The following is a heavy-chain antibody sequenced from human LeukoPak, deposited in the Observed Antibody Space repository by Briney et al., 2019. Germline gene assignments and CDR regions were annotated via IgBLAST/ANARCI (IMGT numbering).Heavy chain of an antibody. CDR2: IYYSGST. D-gene: IGHD3-22*01. Sequence: SETLSLTCTVSGGSISSYYWSWIRQPPGKGLEWIGYIYYSGSTNYNPSLKSRVTISVDTSKNQFSLKLSSVTAADTAVYYCARGVRDWFDPWGQGTQVTVSS. J-gene: IGHJ5*02. CDR1: GGSISSYY. CDR3: ARGVRDWFDP. V-gene: IGHV4-59*01.